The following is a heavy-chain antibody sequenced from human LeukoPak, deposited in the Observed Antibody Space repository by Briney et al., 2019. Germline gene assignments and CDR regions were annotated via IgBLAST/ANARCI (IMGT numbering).Heavy chain of an antibody. D-gene: IGHD3-3*01. V-gene: IGHV7-4-1*02. Sequence: ASVKVSCKASGYTFTSYAMNWVRQAPGQGLEWMGWINTNTGNPTYAQGFTGRFVFSLDTSVSTAYLQISSLKAEDTAVYYCARTYYDFWSGPQTKYYYYYYYMDVWGKGTTVTVSS. CDR1: GYTFTSYA. J-gene: IGHJ6*03. CDR3: ARTYYDFWSGPQTKYYYYYYYMDV. CDR2: INTNTGNP.